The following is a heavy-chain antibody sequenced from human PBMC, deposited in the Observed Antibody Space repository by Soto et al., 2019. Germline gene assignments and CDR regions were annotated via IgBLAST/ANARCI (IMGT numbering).Heavy chain of an antibody. CDR3: ARDPPPPDY. J-gene: IGHJ4*02. V-gene: IGHV1-18*01. CDR2: ISAYNAKT. CDR1: GYTFASYA. Sequence: QVQLVQSGAEVKKPGASVKVSCKAYGYTFASYAISWMRQAPGQGLEWMGWISAYNAKTNYEKKLQGRVTMTTNTATNKAYMEMRNLRYDEKAVYYGARDPPPPDYWGQGTLVTVSS.